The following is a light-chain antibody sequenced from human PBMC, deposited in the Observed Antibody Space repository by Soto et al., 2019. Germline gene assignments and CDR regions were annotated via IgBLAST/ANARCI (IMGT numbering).Light chain of an antibody. CDR2: WAS. CDR1: QNLFYSSNQKNF. CDR3: QQYYSTPRT. Sequence: DVVMTQSPDSLTVSLGERATINCKSSQNLFYSSNQKNFLAWYQQKPGQSPRLLIYWASTRESGVPDRFSGSGSETDFTLTISSLQAEDVAVYYCQQYYSTPRTFGQGTKVELK. V-gene: IGKV4-1*01. J-gene: IGKJ1*01.